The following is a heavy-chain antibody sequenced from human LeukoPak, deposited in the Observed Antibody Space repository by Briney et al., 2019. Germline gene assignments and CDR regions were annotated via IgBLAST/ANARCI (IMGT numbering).Heavy chain of an antibody. CDR3: AKDVGVSYSRFAY. CDR2: ISGSGDST. CDR1: GFTFSSSA. V-gene: IGHV3-23*01. J-gene: IGHJ4*02. D-gene: IGHD2-21*01. Sequence: PGGSLRLSCADSGFTFSSSAMSWVRQAPETGLEWVSDISGSGDSTYYRDSVKGRFTISRDNTKNTLYMQKERLRAEDTAVYYCAKDVGVSYSRFAYWGQGTLVTVSA.